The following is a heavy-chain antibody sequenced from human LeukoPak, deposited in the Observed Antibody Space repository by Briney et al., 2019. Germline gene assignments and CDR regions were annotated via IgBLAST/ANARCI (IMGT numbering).Heavy chain of an antibody. V-gene: IGHV3-15*01. CDR1: GFTFSDGW. CDR2: IKSTPAGGTT. CDR3: ATGWGYGPGSQYYFVY. D-gene: IGHD3-10*01. J-gene: IGHJ4*02. Sequence: GGSLRLSCAASGFTFSDGWMTWVRQAPGKGLEWVGRIKSTPAGGTTDYAAPVKGRFIISRDDSKNTLYLQMNRLTTGDTAVYYCATGWGYGPGSQYYFVYWGQGTLVTVSS.